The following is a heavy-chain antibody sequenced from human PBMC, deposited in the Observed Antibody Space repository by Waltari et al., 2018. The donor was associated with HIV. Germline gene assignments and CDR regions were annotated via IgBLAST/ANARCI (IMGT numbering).Heavy chain of an antibody. D-gene: IGHD3-22*01. CDR1: GFTFSSSG. Sequence: QVQLVESGGGVVQPGRSLRLSCAAAGFTFSSSGMHWVRQAPGKGLEWVAVISYDGSNKYYADSVKGRFTISRDNSKNTLYLQMNSLRAEDTAVYYCVKGGSGYYYPNYWGQGTLVTVSS. V-gene: IGHV3-30*18. CDR2: ISYDGSNK. CDR3: VKGGSGYYYPNY. J-gene: IGHJ4*02.